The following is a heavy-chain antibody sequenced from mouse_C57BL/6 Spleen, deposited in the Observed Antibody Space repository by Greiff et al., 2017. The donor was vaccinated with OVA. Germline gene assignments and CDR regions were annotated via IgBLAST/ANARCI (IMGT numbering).Heavy chain of an antibody. CDR1: GYAFSSYW. V-gene: IGHV1-80*01. CDR2: IYPGDGDT. CDR3: ARDGSSHFDY. D-gene: IGHD1-1*01. Sequence: VKLMESGAELVKPGASVKISCKASGYAFSSYWMNWVKQRPGKGLEWIGQIYPGDGDTNYNGKFKGKATLTADKSSSTAYMQLSSLTSEDSAVYFCARDGSSHFDYWGQGTTLTVSS. J-gene: IGHJ2*01.